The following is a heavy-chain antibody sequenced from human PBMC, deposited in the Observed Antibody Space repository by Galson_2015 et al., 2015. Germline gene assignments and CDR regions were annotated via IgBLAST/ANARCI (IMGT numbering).Heavy chain of an antibody. CDR3: ARVQSSTVGYYMDV. V-gene: IGHV3-21*01. Sequence: SLRLSCAASGFTFSSYRMNWVRQVPGQGLEWVSSITSSGSYIFYAESVRGRFTISRDNAKNSLYLEMNSLRAEDTAVYYCARVQSSTVGYYMDVRGKGTTVTVSS. CDR1: GFTFSSYR. CDR2: ITSSGSYI. D-gene: IGHD6-13*01. J-gene: IGHJ6*03.